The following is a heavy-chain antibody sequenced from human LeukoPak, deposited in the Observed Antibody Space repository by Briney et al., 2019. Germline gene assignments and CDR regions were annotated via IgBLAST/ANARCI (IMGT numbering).Heavy chain of an antibody. CDR3: ARGYLVATNGGFY. CDR2: INPDSGST. V-gene: IGHV1-2*02. J-gene: IGHJ4*02. Sequence: ASVKVSCKASGYTFTGSYIHWVRQAPGQGPEWMGWINPDSGSTDYARKFQGRFTMTRDTSISTAYMELSRLRSDDTAVYYCARGYLVATNGGFYWGQGTLVTVSS. CDR1: GYTFTGSY. D-gene: IGHD5-12*01.